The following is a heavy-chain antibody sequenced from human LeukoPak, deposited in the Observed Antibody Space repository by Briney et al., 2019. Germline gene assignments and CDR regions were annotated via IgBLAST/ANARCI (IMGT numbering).Heavy chain of an antibody. CDR3: ARGVGTIPPDFDY. J-gene: IGHJ4*02. CDR2: ISSSSSYI. CDR1: GFTFSSYS. V-gene: IGHV3-21*01. Sequence: PGGSLRLSCAASGFTFSSYSMNWVRQAPGKGLEWVSSISSSSSYIYYADSVKGRFTISRDNAKNSLYLQMNSLRAEDTAVYYCARGVGTIPPDFDYWGQGTLVTVSS.